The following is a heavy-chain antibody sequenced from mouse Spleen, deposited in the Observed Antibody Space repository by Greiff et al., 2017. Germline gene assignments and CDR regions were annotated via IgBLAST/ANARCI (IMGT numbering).Heavy chain of an antibody. V-gene: IGHV1-69*01. Sequence: QVQLKQPGAELVMPGASVKLSCKASGYTFTSYWMHWVKQRPGQGLEWIGEIDPSDSYTNYNQKFKGKATLTVDKSSSTAYMQLSSLTSEDSAVYYCAALTTVVEEFFAYWGQGTLVTVSA. CDR2: IDPSDSYT. J-gene: IGHJ3*01. CDR3: AALTTVVEEFFAY. D-gene: IGHD1-1*01. CDR1: GYTFTSYW.